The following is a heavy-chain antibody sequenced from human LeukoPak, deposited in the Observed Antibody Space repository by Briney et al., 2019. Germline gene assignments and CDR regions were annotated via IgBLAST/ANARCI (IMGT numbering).Heavy chain of an antibody. V-gene: IGHV4-39*07. J-gene: IGHJ3*02. Sequence: SETLSLTCTVSGGSISTRSYYWGWIRQPPGKGLEWLGTIFSTGSAYYNPSLKSRVTISVDTSKNQFSLKLSSVTAADTAVYYCAKSLAAGMYPDAFDIWGQGRMVTVSS. CDR1: GGSISTRSYY. D-gene: IGHD6-25*01. CDR2: IFSTGSA. CDR3: AKSLAAGMYPDAFDI.